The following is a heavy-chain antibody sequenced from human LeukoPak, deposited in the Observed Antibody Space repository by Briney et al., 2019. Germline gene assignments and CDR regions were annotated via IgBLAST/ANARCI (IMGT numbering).Heavy chain of an antibody. CDR3: ARDHNYAFDN. D-gene: IGHD1-1*01. V-gene: IGHV3-48*01. CDR1: GFPFIEYS. J-gene: IGHJ4*02. Sequence: GGSLRLSCTASGFPFIEYSMNWVRQAPGKGLEWISYIGIDSGNTKYADSVRGRFTISADKAKNSLYLQMSSLRVEDTAVYYCARDHNYAFDNWGQGTLVSVAS. CDR2: IGIDSGNT.